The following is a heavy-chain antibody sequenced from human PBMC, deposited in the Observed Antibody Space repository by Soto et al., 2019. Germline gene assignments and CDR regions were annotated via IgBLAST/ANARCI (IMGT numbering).Heavy chain of an antibody. CDR2: IIPILGIA. J-gene: IGHJ6*02. CDR1: GGTFSSYT. Sequence: QVQLVQSGAEVKKPGSSVKVSCKASGGTFSSYTISWVRQAPGQGLEWMGRIIPILGIANYAQKFQGRVTGTAXKSTSTAYMELSSLRSEDTAVYYCAARGYYYGMDVWGQGTTVTVSS. CDR3: AARGYYYGMDV. V-gene: IGHV1-69*02.